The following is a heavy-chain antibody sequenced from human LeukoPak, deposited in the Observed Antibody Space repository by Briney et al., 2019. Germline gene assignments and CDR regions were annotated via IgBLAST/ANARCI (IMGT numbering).Heavy chain of an antibody. CDR2: ISYDGATE. Sequence: GGSLRLSCLVSGFKFRDYGMHWVRQDPGKGLEWVAHISYDGATEHYADSVRGRFTVSRDDSKNTAYLQMDSLRPKDTASYFCAKVGFGFDYWGQGTVVTVSS. CDR3: AKVGFGFDY. V-gene: IGHV3-30*18. J-gene: IGHJ4*02. D-gene: IGHD3-16*01. CDR1: GFKFRDYG.